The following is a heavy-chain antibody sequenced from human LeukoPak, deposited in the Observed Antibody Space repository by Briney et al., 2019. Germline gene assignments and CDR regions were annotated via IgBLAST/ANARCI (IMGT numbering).Heavy chain of an antibody. D-gene: IGHD6-13*01. CDR1: GGPFSSYA. V-gene: IGHV1-69*06. CDR3: ARAYGSSSWINWFDP. Sequence: ASVKVSCKASGGPFSSYAISWVRQAPGQGLEWMGGIIPIFGTANYAQKFQGRVTITADKSTSTAYMELSSLRPEDPAVYYCARAYGSSSWINWFDPWGQGTLVTVSS. CDR2: IIPIFGTA. J-gene: IGHJ5*02.